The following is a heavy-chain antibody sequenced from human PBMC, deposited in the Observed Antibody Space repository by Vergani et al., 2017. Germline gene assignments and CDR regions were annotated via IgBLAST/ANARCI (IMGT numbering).Heavy chain of an antibody. J-gene: IGHJ2*01. V-gene: IGHV4-61*02. CDR2: IYASGNT. Sequence: QVQLQESGPGLVKPSQTLFLTCTVSGYSIDSVSYYWTWIRQPAGKGLVWIGRIYASGNTNYNPSRRSRVIMSVDTSKNQISLKLTSVTAADTAVYYCAXVFSPSAFWYLDLWGRGTLVTVSS. D-gene: IGHD2/OR15-2a*01. CDR3: AXVFSPSAFWYLDL. CDR1: GYSIDSVSYY.